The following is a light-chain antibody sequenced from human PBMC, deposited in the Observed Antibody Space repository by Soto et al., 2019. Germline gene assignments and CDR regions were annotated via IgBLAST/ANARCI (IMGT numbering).Light chain of an antibody. CDR3: QQYGRSPLMYT. CDR1: QSVNSNF. V-gene: IGKV3-20*01. CDR2: GAS. J-gene: IGKJ2*01. Sequence: EIVFTQSPGTLSLSPGERATLCCRASQSVNSNFLAWYQQKPGQAPRLLIYGASTRAAGVPDRFSGSGSGTDFTLTITRLEPEDFAMYYCQQYGRSPLMYTFGQGTKLGVK.